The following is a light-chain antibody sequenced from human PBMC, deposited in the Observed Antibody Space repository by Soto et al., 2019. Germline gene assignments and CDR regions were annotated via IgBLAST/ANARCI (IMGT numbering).Light chain of an antibody. V-gene: IGKV3D-20*01. CDR3: QPYNNWPLT. J-gene: IGKJ4*01. CDR1: QSVSSSY. CDR2: GAL. Sequence: EIVLTQSPATLSLSPGDRATLSCGASQSVSSSYLAWFQQKPGLAPRLLIYGALSRATGIPDRFSGSGSGTDFTLTISRLEPEDFAMYYCQPYNNWPLTFGGGTKVESK.